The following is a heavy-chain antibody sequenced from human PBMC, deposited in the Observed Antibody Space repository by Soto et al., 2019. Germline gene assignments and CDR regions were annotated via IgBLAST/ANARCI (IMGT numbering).Heavy chain of an antibody. Sequence: QVRLQESGPGLVKPSQTLSLTCTVSGASLSSDDYYWSWIRQYPGGGLEWIAYIFSSGNTYYSPPRKSRVTTSVDKSRNQFSLNVTSVTVADTAVYDCAGDRRGACGFDVWGQGTMVTVSS. CDR3: AGDRRGACGFDV. J-gene: IGHJ3*01. CDR1: GASLSSDDYY. V-gene: IGHV4-31*04. D-gene: IGHD3-10*01. CDR2: IFSSGNT.